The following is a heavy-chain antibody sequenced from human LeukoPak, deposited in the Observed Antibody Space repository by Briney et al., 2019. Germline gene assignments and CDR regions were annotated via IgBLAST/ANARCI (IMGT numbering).Heavy chain of an antibody. Sequence: SETLSLTCTVSGGSISSYYWSWIRQPPGKGLEWIGYIYYSGSTYYNPSLKSRVTISVDTSKNQFSLKVSSVTAADTAVYYCARAEVVVTAILYYYYGMDVWGQGTTVTVSS. J-gene: IGHJ6*02. V-gene: IGHV4-59*12. D-gene: IGHD2-21*02. CDR2: IYYSGST. CDR3: ARAEVVVTAILYYYYGMDV. CDR1: GGSISSYY.